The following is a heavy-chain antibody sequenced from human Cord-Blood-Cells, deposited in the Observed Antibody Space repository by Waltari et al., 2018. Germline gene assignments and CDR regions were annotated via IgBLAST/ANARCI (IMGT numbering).Heavy chain of an antibody. J-gene: IGHJ5*02. CDR3: ARDLRGYCSGGSCYSVWFDP. Sequence: QVQLQESGPGLVKPSETLSLTCAVSGYSISRGHHWGWIRQPPGKGLEWIGSIYHSRSTYYNPSLKSRVTISVDTSKNQFSLKLSSVTAADTAVYYCARDLRGYCSGGSCYSVWFDPWGQGTLVTVSS. D-gene: IGHD2-15*01. CDR2: IYHSRST. CDR1: GYSISRGHH. V-gene: IGHV4-38-2*02.